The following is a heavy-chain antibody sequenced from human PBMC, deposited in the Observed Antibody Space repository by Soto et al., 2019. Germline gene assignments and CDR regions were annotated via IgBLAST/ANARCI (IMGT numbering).Heavy chain of an antibody. CDR3: ARGTGDFDY. Sequence: QVQLVESGGGVVQPGRSLRLSCAASGFTFSGYGMHWVRQAPDKGLEWVAGLWHDGTNKYYADSVKGRFTISRDNSKNTLYLQMNSLRAEDTAVYFCARGTGDFDYWGQGTLVTVSS. CDR1: GFTFSGYG. CDR2: LWHDGTNK. V-gene: IGHV3-33*01. J-gene: IGHJ4*02. D-gene: IGHD7-27*01.